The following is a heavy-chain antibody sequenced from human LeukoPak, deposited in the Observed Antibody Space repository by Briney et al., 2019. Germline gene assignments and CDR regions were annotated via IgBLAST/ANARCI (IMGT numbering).Heavy chain of an antibody. J-gene: IGHJ4*02. D-gene: IGHD3-22*01. V-gene: IGHV1-69*06. CDR2: IIPIFGTA. Sequence: ASVKVSCKASGGTFSSYAISWVRQAPGQGLEWMGGIIPIFGTANYAQKFQGRVTITADKSTSTAYMELSSLRSEDTAVYYCASGSQTRLPSYDSSGYAFDYWGQGTLVTVSS. CDR1: GGTFSSYA. CDR3: ASGSQTRLPSYDSSGYAFDY.